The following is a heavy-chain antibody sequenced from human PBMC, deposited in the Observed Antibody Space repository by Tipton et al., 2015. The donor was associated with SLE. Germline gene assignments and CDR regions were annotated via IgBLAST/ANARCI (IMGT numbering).Heavy chain of an antibody. J-gene: IGHJ4*02. Sequence: TLSLTCAVYGGSFSGYYWSWIRQPPGKGLEWIGEINHSGSTNYNSSLESRVTISIDTSRNQFSLKLTSVTAADTAVYYCARSDGGYWGQGTLVTVSS. CDR3: ARSDGGY. CDR1: GGSFSGYY. CDR2: INHSGST. V-gene: IGHV4-34*01. D-gene: IGHD3-16*01.